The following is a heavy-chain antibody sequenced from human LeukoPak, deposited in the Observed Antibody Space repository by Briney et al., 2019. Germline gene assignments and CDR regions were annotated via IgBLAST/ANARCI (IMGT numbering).Heavy chain of an antibody. V-gene: IGHV4-59*12. CDR3: ARDPGQRRDGYNPIDY. J-gene: IGHJ4*02. D-gene: IGHD5-24*01. Sequence: PSETPSLTCTVSGGSISSYYWSWIRQPPGKGLEWIGYIYYSGSTSYNPSLKSRVTISVDTSKNQFSLKLSSVTAADTAVYYCARDPGQRRDGYNPIDYWGQGTLVTVSS. CDR1: GGSISSYY. CDR2: IYYSGST.